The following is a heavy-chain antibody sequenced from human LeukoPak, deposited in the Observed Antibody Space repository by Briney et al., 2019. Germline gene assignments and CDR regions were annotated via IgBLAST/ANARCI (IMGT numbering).Heavy chain of an antibody. J-gene: IGHJ6*02. D-gene: IGHD6-13*01. V-gene: IGHV3-30*18. Sequence: GGSLRLSCAASGFTFSSYGMHWVRQAPGKGLEWVAVISYDGSNKYYADSVKGRFTISRDNSKNTLYLKLNSLRAEDTAVYYCAKDIAAAGTPYYYYGMDVWGQGTTVTVSS. CDR1: GFTFSSYG. CDR3: AKDIAAAGTPYYYYGMDV. CDR2: ISYDGSNK.